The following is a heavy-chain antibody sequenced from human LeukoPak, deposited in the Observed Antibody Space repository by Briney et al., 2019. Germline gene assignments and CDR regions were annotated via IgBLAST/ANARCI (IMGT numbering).Heavy chain of an antibody. CDR2: IYTSGST. V-gene: IGHV4-4*07. D-gene: IGHD6-19*01. CDR3: ARALGDSPIAVAGYYFDY. J-gene: IGHJ4*02. Sequence: SETLSLTCTVSGGSISSYYWSWIRPPAGKGLEWIGRIYTSGSTNYNPSLKSRVTISVDKSKNQFSLKLSSVTAADTAVYYCARALGDSPIAVAGYYFDYWGQGTLVTVSS. CDR1: GGSISSYY.